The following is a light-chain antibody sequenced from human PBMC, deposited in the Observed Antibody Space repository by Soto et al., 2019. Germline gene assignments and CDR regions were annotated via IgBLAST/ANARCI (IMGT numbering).Light chain of an antibody. CDR2: AAS. J-gene: IGKJ2*01. CDR3: QQSYSTPPT. Sequence: DIQMTQSPSSLSATVGDRVTITCRASQSISSCLNWYQQKPGKAPKLLIYAASSLQSGVPSRFSGSGSGTDFTLTISSLQPDDFATYYCQQSYSTPPTFGQGTKLEIK. CDR1: QSISSC. V-gene: IGKV1-39*01.